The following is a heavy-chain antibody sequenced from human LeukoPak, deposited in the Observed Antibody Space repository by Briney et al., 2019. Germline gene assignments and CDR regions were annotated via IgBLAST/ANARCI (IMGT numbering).Heavy chain of an antibody. CDR1: GFTVSSNY. J-gene: IGHJ4*02. CDR2: IYSGGST. D-gene: IGHD5-18*01. V-gene: IGHV3-53*01. CDR3: ARWASGYSYDY. Sequence: GGSLRLSCAASGFTVSSNYMSWVRQAPGKGLEWVSVIYSGGSTYYADSVKGRFTISRDNSKNTLYLQMNSLRAEDTAVYYCARWASGYSYDYWGQGTLVTVSS.